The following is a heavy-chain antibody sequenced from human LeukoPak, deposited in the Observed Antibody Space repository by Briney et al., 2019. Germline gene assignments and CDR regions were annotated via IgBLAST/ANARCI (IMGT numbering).Heavy chain of an antibody. J-gene: IGHJ4*02. CDR2: ISYDGSNK. D-gene: IGHD5-12*01. CDR3: AKGSNRGVATIDY. CDR1: GFTFSSYG. Sequence: PGESLRLSCAAYGFTFSSYGMHWVRQAPGKGLDWVAVISYDGSNKYYADSVKGRFTISRDNSKNTLFLQMNSLRAEDTAVYYCAKGSNRGVATIDYWGQGTLVTVSS. V-gene: IGHV3-30*18.